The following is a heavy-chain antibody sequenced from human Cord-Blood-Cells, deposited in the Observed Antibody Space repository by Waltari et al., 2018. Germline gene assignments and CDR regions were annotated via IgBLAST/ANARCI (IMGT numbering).Heavy chain of an antibody. V-gene: IGHV4-39*01. CDR1: GGSISSSSYY. Sequence: QLQLQESGPGLVKPSETLSLTCTVSGGSISSSSYYWGWIRQPPGKGLEWIGSIYYSGGTYYNPAVKSRVTISVDTSKNQFSLKLSSVPAADTAVYYCARPTTVTTLAGWYFDLWGRGTLVTVSS. D-gene: IGHD4-17*01. CDR2: IYYSGGT. CDR3: ARPTTVTTLAGWYFDL. J-gene: IGHJ2*01.